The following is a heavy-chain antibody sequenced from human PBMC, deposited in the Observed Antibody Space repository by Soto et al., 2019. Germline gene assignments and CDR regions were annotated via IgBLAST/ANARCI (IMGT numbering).Heavy chain of an antibody. CDR1: EYTFTSYD. Sequence: QVQLVQSGAEVKKPGASVKVSCKASEYTFTSYDINWVRQAAGQGLEWMGWMNSNSGDTGSPQKLKGRLTMTRNTSISTVNMEVNNHTSGDTAVYYCPRGRRVVDGMEGGRDFYMRVWGKVTMVTV. CDR3: PRGRRVVDGMEGGRDFYMRV. CDR2: MNSNSGDT. V-gene: IGHV1-8*01. D-gene: IGHD2-8*02. J-gene: IGHJ6*03.